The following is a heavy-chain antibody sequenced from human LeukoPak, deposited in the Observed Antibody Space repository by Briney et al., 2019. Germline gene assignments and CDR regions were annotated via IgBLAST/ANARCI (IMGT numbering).Heavy chain of an antibody. V-gene: IGHV3-7*05. CDR1: GFTFSNYW. CDR3: ARVGSSWQLDY. J-gene: IGHJ4*02. CDR2: IKQDGSEK. D-gene: IGHD6-13*01. Sequence: QPGGSLRLSCAASGFTFSNYWMSWVRQAPGKGLEWVANIKQDGSEKYYVDSVKGRFTISRDNAKNSLYLQMNSLRAEDTAVYYCARVGSSWQLDYWGQGTLVTVSS.